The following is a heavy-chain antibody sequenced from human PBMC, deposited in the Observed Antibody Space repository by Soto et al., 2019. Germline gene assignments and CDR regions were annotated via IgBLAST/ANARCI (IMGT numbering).Heavy chain of an antibody. V-gene: IGHV3-48*02. CDR1: GFTFSTYP. Sequence: GGSLRLSCVAPGFTFSTYPMNWVRQAPGKGLEWVSNIRSTSSDTYYADSVKGRFTISRDNAWNSLYLQMNSLRDEDTAVYYCARDHNWAFDLWGQGALVTVSS. D-gene: IGHD1-20*01. CDR3: ARDHNWAFDL. J-gene: IGHJ4*02. CDR2: IRSTSSDT.